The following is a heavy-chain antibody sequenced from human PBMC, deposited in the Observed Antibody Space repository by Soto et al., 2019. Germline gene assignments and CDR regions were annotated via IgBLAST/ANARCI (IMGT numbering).Heavy chain of an antibody. D-gene: IGHD3-22*01. CDR2: IYYSGST. Sequence: QVQLQESGPGLVKPSQTLSLTCTVSGGSISSGTYHWSWIRHHPGKGLEWVGYIYYSGSTYYNPSLESRLNISVDTSKKQYSLTLSSVTAADTAVYYCAREMNYYDTSGDSYFDYWGQGTLVTVSS. CDR3: AREMNYYDTSGDSYFDY. J-gene: IGHJ4*02. V-gene: IGHV4-31*03. CDR1: GGSISSGTYH.